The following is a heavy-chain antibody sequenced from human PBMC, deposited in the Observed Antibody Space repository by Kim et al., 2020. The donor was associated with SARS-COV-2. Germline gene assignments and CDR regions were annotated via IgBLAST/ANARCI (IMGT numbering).Heavy chain of an antibody. CDR2: IWYDGSNK. V-gene: IGHV3-33*01. J-gene: IGHJ4*02. Sequence: GGSLRLSCAASGFTFSSYGMHWVRQAPGKGLEWVAVIWYDGSNKYYADSVKGRFTISRDNSKNTLYLQMNSLRAEDTAVYYCARGGALPAAILDFDYWGQGTLVTVSS. CDR3: ARGGALPAAILDFDY. D-gene: IGHD2-2*01. CDR1: GFTFSSYG.